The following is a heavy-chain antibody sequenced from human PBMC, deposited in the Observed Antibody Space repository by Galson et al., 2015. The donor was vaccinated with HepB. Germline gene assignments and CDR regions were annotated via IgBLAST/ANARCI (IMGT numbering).Heavy chain of an antibody. J-gene: IGHJ4*02. Sequence: SVKVSCKASGYSFSSYGISWVRQAPGQGLEYMRWISGYNDNTNYAQKLQGRVTMTTDTSTSTAYMELRSLRSDDTAVYYCARGREYYYDSSLKFDYWGQGTLVTVSS. CDR2: ISGYNDNT. V-gene: IGHV1-18*01. CDR1: GYSFSSYG. CDR3: ARGREYYYDSSLKFDY. D-gene: IGHD3-22*01.